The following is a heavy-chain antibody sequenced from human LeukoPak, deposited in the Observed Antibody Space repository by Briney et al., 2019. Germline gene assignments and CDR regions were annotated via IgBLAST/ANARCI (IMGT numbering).Heavy chain of an antibody. J-gene: IGHJ5*02. Sequence: SETLSLTCAVYGGSFSGYYWSWIRQPPGKGLEWIGEINHSGSTNYNPSLKSRVTISVGTSKNQFSLKLSSVTAADTAVYYCARDDLVDITAAGPTWGQGTLVTVSS. V-gene: IGHV4-34*01. CDR3: ARDDLVDITAAGPT. D-gene: IGHD6-13*01. CDR2: INHSGST. CDR1: GGSFSGYY.